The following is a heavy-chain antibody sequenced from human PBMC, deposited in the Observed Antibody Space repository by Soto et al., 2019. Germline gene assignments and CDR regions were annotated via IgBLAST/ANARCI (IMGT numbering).Heavy chain of an antibody. J-gene: IGHJ4*02. V-gene: IGHV3-23*01. CDR3: AKATGLSSWLIDY. CDR2: ISGSGGST. Sequence: EVQLLESGGGLVQPGGSLRLSCAASGFTFSSYAMSWVRQSPWKGLEWVSAISGSGGSTYYADSVKGRFTISRDNSKNTLYLQMNSLRAEDTAVYYCAKATGLSSWLIDYWGQGTLVTVSS. D-gene: IGHD6-19*01. CDR1: GFTFSSYA.